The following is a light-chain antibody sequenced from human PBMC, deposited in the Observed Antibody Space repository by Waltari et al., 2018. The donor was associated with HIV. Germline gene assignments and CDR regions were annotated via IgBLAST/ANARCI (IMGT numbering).Light chain of an antibody. CDR2: EVS. Sequence: QSALTQPASVSGSPGQSITLPCTGSTSDFGLYNFISWYQQHPGGVPKVIISEVSSRPSGVSSRFSGSKSGNTASLTISWLQTEDEADYYCTSFTSNYTVMFGGGTKVTVL. V-gene: IGLV2-14*01. CDR1: TSDFGLYNF. J-gene: IGLJ3*02. CDR3: TSFTSNYTVM.